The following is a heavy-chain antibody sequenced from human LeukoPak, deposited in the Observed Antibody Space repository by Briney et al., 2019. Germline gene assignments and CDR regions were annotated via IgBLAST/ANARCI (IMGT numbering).Heavy chain of an antibody. Sequence: GASVKVSCKASGYTFTGYYMHWVRQAPGQGLEWMGWINPNSGGTNYAQKFQGRVTMTRDTPISTAYMELSRLRSDDTAVYYCARVGSLYYYYGMDVWGQGTTVTVSS. CDR2: INPNSGGT. D-gene: IGHD2-15*01. CDR3: ARVGSLYYYYGMDV. CDR1: GYTFTGYY. V-gene: IGHV1-2*02. J-gene: IGHJ6*02.